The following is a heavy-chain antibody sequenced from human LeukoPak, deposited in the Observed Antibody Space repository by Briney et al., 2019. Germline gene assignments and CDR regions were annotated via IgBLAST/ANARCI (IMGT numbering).Heavy chain of an antibody. CDR3: ARGLLTFGGVIGGPQALEYFQH. CDR2: SSPYNGKT. V-gene: IGHV1-18*01. CDR1: GYTFSNYG. J-gene: IGHJ1*01. Sequence: ASVKVSCKASGYTFSNYGISWVRQAPGQGLEWMGWSSPYNGKTNYAQKLQGRVTMTTDTSTSTAYMELGSLRSDDTAMYYCARGLLTFGGVIGGPQALEYFQHWGQGTLVTVSS. D-gene: IGHD3-16*02.